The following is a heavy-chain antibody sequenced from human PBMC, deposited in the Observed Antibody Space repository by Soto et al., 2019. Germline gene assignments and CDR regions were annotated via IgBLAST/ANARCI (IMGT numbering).Heavy chain of an antibody. CDR3: AKDQGSSWYEIDY. D-gene: IGHD6-13*01. Sequence: ELQLLESGGGLVQPGGSLRLSCAASGFTFSNYAGTWVRQAPGKGLEWVSTISGSGGSTYYADSVKGRFTISRDNSKNTLYLQMNSLRAEDTAVYYCAKDQGSSWYEIDYLGQGTLVTVSS. V-gene: IGHV3-23*01. J-gene: IGHJ4*02. CDR2: ISGSGGST. CDR1: GFTFSNYA.